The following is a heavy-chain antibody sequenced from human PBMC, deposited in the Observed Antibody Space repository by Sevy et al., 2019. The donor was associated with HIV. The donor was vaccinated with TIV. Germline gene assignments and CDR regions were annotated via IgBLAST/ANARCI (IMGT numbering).Heavy chain of an antibody. J-gene: IGHJ4*02. CDR1: GYTFIGYY. CDR3: ARDYMYYYDTTAYYAGTDY. Sequence: ASVKVSCKTSGYTFIGYYMHWVRQAPGQGLEWMGWINPNGGGTNYAQKFQGRVTMTSDTSIGTAYMELSGLRSDDTAIYYCARDYMYYYDTTAYYAGTDYWGQGTLVTVSS. CDR2: INPNGGGT. V-gene: IGHV1-2*02. D-gene: IGHD3-22*01.